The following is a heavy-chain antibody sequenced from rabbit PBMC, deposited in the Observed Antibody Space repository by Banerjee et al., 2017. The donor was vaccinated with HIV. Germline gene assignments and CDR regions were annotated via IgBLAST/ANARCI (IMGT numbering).Heavy chain of an antibody. J-gene: IGHJ6*01. CDR3: ARGGVGDAGYAAMPL. Sequence: QSLEESGGDLVKPGASLTLTCTASGFSFSGTYGMCWVRQAPGKGLEWIACIDGGKSGGTYYPSWAKGRFTISKTSSTTVTLQMTSLTAADTATYFCARGGVGDAGYAAMPLWGPGTLVTVS. D-gene: IGHD3-3*01. CDR1: GFSFSGTYG. CDR2: IDGGKSGGT. V-gene: IGHV1S40*01.